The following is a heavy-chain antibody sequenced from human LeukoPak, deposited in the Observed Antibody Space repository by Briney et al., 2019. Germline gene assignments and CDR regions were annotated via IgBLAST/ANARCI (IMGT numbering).Heavy chain of an antibody. Sequence: SETLSLTCTVSGGSISSSSYYWGWIRQPPGKGLEWIGSIYYSGSTYYNPSLKSRVTISVDTSKNQFSLKLSSVTAADTAVYYCASGPYDSSGYYYGAFDIWGQGTMVTVSS. CDR3: ASGPYDSSGYYYGAFDI. CDR2: IYYSGST. CDR1: GGSISSSSYY. J-gene: IGHJ3*02. D-gene: IGHD3-22*01. V-gene: IGHV4-39*01.